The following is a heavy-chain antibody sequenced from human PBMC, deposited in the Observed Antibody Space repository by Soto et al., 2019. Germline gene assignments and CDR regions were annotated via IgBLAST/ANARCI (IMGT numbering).Heavy chain of an antibody. CDR2: ITDSGGST. CDR1: GFTFSSVA. V-gene: IGHV3-23*01. Sequence: EVQLLESGGGLLQPGGSLRLSCAASGFTFSSVAMAWVRQAPGKGLEWVSSITDSGGSTDYADSVKGRFTISRDNSRNTLYLQMNSLRADDTAVYYCATLYWNLRYFDYWGQGTRVTISS. CDR3: ATLYWNLRYFDY. J-gene: IGHJ4*02. D-gene: IGHD1-1*01.